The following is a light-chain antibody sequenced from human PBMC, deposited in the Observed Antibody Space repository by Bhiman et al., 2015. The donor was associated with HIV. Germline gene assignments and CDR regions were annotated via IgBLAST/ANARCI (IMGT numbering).Light chain of an antibody. CDR1: SSNIGNNY. V-gene: IGLV1-51*01. Sequence: QSVLTQPPSVSAAPGQKVTISCSGSSSNIGNNYVSWYQQLPGTAPKLLIYDNNKRPSGIPDRFSGSKSGTSATLGITGLQTGDEADYYCGTWDSRTRDIVFGGGTKVTVL. CDR2: DNN. CDR3: GTWDSRTRDIV. J-gene: IGLJ3*02.